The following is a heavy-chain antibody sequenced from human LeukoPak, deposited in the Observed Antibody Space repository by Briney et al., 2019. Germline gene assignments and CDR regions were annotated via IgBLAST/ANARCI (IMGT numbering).Heavy chain of an antibody. Sequence: ASVKVSCKASGYTFTGYYMHRVRQAPGQGLEWMGWINPNSGGTNYAQKFQGRVTMTRDTSISTAYMELSRLRSDDTAVYYCARGSGVTIFGVADYWGQGTLVTVSS. D-gene: IGHD3-3*01. CDR1: GYTFTGYY. CDR2: INPNSGGT. J-gene: IGHJ4*02. V-gene: IGHV1-2*02. CDR3: ARGSGVTIFGVADY.